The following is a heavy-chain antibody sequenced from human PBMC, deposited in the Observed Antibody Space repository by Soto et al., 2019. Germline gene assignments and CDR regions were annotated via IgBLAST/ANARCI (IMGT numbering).Heavy chain of an antibody. CDR2: INPNSGAT. CDR3: ATTHSYYYDTSGPDAFDI. D-gene: IGHD3-22*01. V-gene: IGHV1-2*04. Sequence: ASVKVCCKASGYTFTGYYMHWVRQAPGQGLEWMGWINPNSGATNYAQKFQGWVTMTRDTSISTAYMELSRLRSDDTAVYYCATTHSYYYDTSGPDAFDIWGQGTMVTVSS. CDR1: GYTFTGYY. J-gene: IGHJ3*02.